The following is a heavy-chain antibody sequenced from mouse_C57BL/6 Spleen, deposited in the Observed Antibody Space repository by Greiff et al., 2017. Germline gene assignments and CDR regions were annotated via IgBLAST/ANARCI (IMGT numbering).Heavy chain of an antibody. D-gene: IGHD1-1*01. Sequence: VQLQQSGPELVKPGASVKISCKASGYSFTGYYMNWVKQSPEKSLEWIGEINPSTGGTTYNQKFKAKATLTVDKSSSTAYMQRKSLTSEDSAVYYCARRYYGSWAMDYWGQGTSVTVSS. CDR3: ARRYYGSWAMDY. J-gene: IGHJ4*01. CDR2: INPSTGGT. CDR1: GYSFTGYY. V-gene: IGHV1-42*01.